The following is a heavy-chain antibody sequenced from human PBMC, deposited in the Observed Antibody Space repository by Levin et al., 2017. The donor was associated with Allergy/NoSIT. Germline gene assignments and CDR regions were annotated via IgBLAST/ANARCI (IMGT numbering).Heavy chain of an antibody. Sequence: KSGGSLRLSCTVSGGSISRTTYYWGWIRQPPGKGLEWIGSFYYGGSTYYNPSLKTRVSISADTSKNQFSLKLSSVTAADTAIYYCATSPTYYSNYANHWFDPWGQGTLVTVSS. CDR1: GGSISRTTYY. J-gene: IGHJ5*02. CDR2: FYYGGST. V-gene: IGHV4-39*01. CDR3: ATSPTYYSNYANHWFDP. D-gene: IGHD4-11*01.